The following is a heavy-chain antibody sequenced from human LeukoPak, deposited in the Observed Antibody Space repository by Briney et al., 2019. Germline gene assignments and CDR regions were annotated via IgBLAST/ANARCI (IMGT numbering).Heavy chain of an antibody. D-gene: IGHD4-17*01. CDR3: ARSYDYGDYVGDFDY. J-gene: IGHJ4*02. V-gene: IGHV1-18*01. CDR1: GYTFTSYP. Sequence: GASVRVSCMASGYTFTSYPISWVRQAPGQGLEWMGWITTYNGNTNYAQKLQGRVTMTTDTSTSTAYMDLRGLRSDDTAVYYCARSYDYGDYVGDFDYWGQGTLVTVSS. CDR2: ITTYNGNT.